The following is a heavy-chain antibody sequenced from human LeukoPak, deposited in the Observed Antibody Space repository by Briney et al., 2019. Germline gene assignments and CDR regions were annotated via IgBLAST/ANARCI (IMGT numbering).Heavy chain of an antibody. CDR1: GFTVSSNY. Sequence: GGSLRLSCAASGFTVSSNYMSWVRQAPGKGLEWVSVIYGGGSTYYADSVKGRFTISRDSSKNTVYLQMNSLRAEDTAVYYCARDRGIAAAMDYWGQGTLVTVSS. J-gene: IGHJ4*02. V-gene: IGHV3-53*01. CDR3: ARDRGIAAAMDY. D-gene: IGHD6-13*01. CDR2: IYGGGST.